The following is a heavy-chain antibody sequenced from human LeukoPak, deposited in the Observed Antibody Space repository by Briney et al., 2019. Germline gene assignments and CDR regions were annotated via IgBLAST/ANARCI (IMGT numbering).Heavy chain of an antibody. CDR2: ISYDGSNK. D-gene: IGHD1-26*01. Sequence: GGSLRLSCAASGFTFSSYGMHWVRQAPGKGLEWVAVISYDGSNKYYADSVKGRFTISRDNSKNTLYLQMNSLRAEDTAVYYCAKDRPRIVGALDYWGQGTLVTVSS. CDR1: GFTFSSYG. V-gene: IGHV3-30*18. CDR3: AKDRPRIVGALDY. J-gene: IGHJ4*02.